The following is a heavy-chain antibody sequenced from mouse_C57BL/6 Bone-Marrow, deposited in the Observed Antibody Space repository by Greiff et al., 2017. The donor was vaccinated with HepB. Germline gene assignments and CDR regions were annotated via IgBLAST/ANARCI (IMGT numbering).Heavy chain of an antibody. CDR2: IYPGDGDT. V-gene: IGHV1-82*01. CDR3: ARCGNGGYFDV. J-gene: IGHJ1*03. Sequence: VQLVESGPELVKPGASVKISCKASGYAFSSSWMNWVKQRPGKGLEWIGRIYPGDGDTNYDGKFKGKATLTADKSSSTAYMKLNILTSEDAADYCGARCGNGGYFDVGGTGTTVTVSS. D-gene: IGHD1-1*01. CDR1: GYAFSSSW.